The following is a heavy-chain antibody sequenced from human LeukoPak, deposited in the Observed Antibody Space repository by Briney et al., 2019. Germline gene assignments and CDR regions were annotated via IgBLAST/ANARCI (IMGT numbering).Heavy chain of an antibody. CDR1: GFTFSSYS. CDR3: ARANSGSYQHDY. D-gene: IGHD1-26*01. CDR2: ISSSSSYI. J-gene: IGHJ4*02. V-gene: IGHV3-21*01. Sequence: GGSLRLSCAASGFTFSSYSMNWVRQAPGKRLEWVSSISSSSSYIYYADSVKGRFTISRDNAKNSLYLQMNSLRAEDTAVYYCARANSGSYQHDYWGQGTLVTVSS.